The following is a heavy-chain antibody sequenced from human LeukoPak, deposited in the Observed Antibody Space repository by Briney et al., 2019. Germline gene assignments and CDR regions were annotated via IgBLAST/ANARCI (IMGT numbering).Heavy chain of an antibody. CDR3: ARVNLRGSNYNWFDP. CDR1: GGTFLSHT. J-gene: IGHJ5*02. V-gene: IGHV1-69*08. Sequence: SVKVSCKTSGGTFLSHTFSWVRQAPGQGLEWMGKITPVIDTASYAQTFQGRVSIYADKSTTTVYMDLSGLRPDDTAVYYCARVNLRGSNYNWFDPWGQGTRVTVSS. CDR2: ITPVIDTA. D-gene: IGHD3-10*01.